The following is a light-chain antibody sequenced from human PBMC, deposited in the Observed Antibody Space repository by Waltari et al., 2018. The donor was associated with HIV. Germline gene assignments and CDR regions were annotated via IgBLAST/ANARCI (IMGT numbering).Light chain of an antibody. CDR2: EVT. CDR3: CSYAGSSTWV. Sequence: QSALTQPASVSGSPGQSITISCTGTSSDVSSYNLVSWYQQHPGKAPELMIYEVTKLPAGVSNRFSGSKSGNTASLTISGLQAEDEADYYCCSYAGSSTWVFGGWTKLTVL. CDR1: SSDVSSYNL. V-gene: IGLV2-23*02. J-gene: IGLJ3*02.